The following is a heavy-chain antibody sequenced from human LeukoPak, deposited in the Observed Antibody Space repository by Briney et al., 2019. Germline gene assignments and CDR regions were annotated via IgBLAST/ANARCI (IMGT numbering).Heavy chain of an antibody. CDR3: ARGFGLLVVVTATYFDY. CDR1: GDSIRSHY. CDR2: VYYTGGT. D-gene: IGHD2-21*02. V-gene: IGHV4-59*11. Sequence: SETLSLTCTVSGDSIRSHYWSWVRQPPGKGLEWVGYVYYTGGTNYNPSLKSRVTISVDTSKNQFSLKLSSVTAADTAVYYCARGFGLLVVVTATYFDYWGQGTLVTVSS. J-gene: IGHJ4*02.